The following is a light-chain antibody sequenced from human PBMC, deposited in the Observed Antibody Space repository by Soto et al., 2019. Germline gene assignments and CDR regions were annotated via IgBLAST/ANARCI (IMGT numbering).Light chain of an antibody. V-gene: IGLV2-23*01. CDR1: SSDVGSYNV. Sequence: QSALTQPASVSGSPGQSITISCTGTSSDVGSYNVVSWYQQHPGKAPKLMIYEGSKRPSGVSNRFSASKSGNTASLTISGLQAEDEADYYCCSYAGSSTVVFGGGTQLTVL. CDR3: CSYAGSSTVV. CDR2: EGS. J-gene: IGLJ2*01.